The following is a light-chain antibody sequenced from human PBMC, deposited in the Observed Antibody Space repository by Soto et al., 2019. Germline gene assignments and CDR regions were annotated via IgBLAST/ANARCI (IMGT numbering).Light chain of an antibody. V-gene: IGLV2-14*03. J-gene: IGLJ2*01. Sequence: QSALTQPASVSGSPGQSITISCTGTSSDIGGAYNHVSWYQQHPGQAPKLMIYDVSNRPSGVSDRFSGSKSGNTASLTITGLQTGDEADYYCGTWDSSLTARIFGGGTKLTVL. CDR1: SSDIGGAYNH. CDR2: DVS. CDR3: GTWDSSLTARI.